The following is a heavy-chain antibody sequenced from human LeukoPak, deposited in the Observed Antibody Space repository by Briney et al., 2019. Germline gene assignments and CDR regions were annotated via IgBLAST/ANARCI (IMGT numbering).Heavy chain of an antibody. CDR2: ISYDGSNK. CDR3: AVPPGQTQRWLQLEE. Sequence: GRSLRLSCAASGFTFSSYGMHWVRQAPGKGLEWVAVISYDGSNKYYADSVKGRFTISRDNSKNTLYLQMNSLRAEDTAVYYCAVPPGQTQRWLQLEEWGQGTLVTVSS. V-gene: IGHV3-30*03. J-gene: IGHJ4*02. D-gene: IGHD5-24*01. CDR1: GFTFSSYG.